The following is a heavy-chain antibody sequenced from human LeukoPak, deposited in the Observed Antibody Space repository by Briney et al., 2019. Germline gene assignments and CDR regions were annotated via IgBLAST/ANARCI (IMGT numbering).Heavy chain of an antibody. CDR1: GFTFSSYA. CDR3: AKDTAGGLYYYYGIDV. J-gene: IGHJ6*02. V-gene: IGHV3-23*01. D-gene: IGHD2-8*02. Sequence: PGGSLRLSCAASGFTFSSYAMSWVRQAPGKGLEWVSAISGSGGSTYYADSVKGRFTISRDNSKNTLYLQMNSLRAEDTAVYYCAKDTAGGLYYYYGIDVWGQGTTVTVSS. CDR2: ISGSGGST.